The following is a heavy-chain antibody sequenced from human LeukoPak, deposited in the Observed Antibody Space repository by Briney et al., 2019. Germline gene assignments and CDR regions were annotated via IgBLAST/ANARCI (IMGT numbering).Heavy chain of an antibody. CDR2: INPNSGGT. D-gene: IGHD3-10*01. J-gene: IGHJ4*02. CDR3: ASSMVRGGDFDY. Sequence: RASVKVSCKASGYTFTGYMHWVRQAPGQGLEWMGWINPNSGGTDYAQKFQGRVTMTRDTSISTAYMELSRLRSDDTAVYYCASSMVRGGDFDYWGQGTLVTVSS. V-gene: IGHV1-2*02. CDR1: GYTFTGY.